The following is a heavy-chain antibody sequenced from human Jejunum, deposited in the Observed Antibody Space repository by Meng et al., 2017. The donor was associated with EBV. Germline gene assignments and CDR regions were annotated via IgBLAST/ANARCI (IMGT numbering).Heavy chain of an antibody. CDR2: IFYTGNT. CDR1: GDTLFNGGHY. CDR3: ARDTNGDYGWVDP. Sequence: HAPGPGLVNPSQPLSLTCAVSGDTLFNGGHYWTWIRQPPGKGLEWIGYIFYTGNTYYNPSLKRRVTISLDISKNQFSLNLTSVTAADTAVYYCARDTNGDYGWVDPWGQGTLVTVSS. V-gene: IGHV4-30-4*01. D-gene: IGHD4-17*01. J-gene: IGHJ5*02.